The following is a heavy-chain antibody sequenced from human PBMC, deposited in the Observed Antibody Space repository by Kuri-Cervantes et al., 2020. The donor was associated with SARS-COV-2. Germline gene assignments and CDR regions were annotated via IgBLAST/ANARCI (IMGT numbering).Heavy chain of an antibody. V-gene: IGHV3-7*01. J-gene: IGHJ4*02. CDR2: IKHDGSEK. CDR3: ASTGSGYAYY. Sequence: GGSLRLSCAASGFTFSSYGMHWVRQAPGKGLEWVANIKHDGSEKYYVDSVKGRFTISRDNAKNSLYLQMNSLRAEDTAVYYCASTGSGYAYYWGQGTLVTVSS. D-gene: IGHD5-12*01. CDR1: GFTFSSYG.